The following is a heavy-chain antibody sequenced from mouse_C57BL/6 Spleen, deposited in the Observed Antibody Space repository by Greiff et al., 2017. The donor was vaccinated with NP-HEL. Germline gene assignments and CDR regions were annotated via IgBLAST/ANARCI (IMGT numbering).Heavy chain of an antibody. CDR2: IYPRSGNT. Sequence: VQLQQSGAELARPGASVKLSCKASGYTFTSYGISWVKQRTGQGLEWIGEIYPRSGNTYYNEKFKGKATLTADKSSSTAYMELRSLTSEDSAVYFCARLIYDYDGDAMDYWGQGTSVTVSS. CDR3: ARLIYDYDGDAMDY. CDR1: GYTFTSYG. D-gene: IGHD2-4*01. V-gene: IGHV1-81*01. J-gene: IGHJ4*01.